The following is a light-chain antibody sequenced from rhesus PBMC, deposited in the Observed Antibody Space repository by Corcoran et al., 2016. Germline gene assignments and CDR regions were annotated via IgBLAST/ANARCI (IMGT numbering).Light chain of an antibody. J-gene: IGKJ4*01. CDR2: LGC. CDR1: QSLLHSDGYTY. V-gene: IGKV2-78*01. CDR3: MQGTQLPLT. Sequence: DIVMTQTPLSLPVTPGEPASISCRSSQSLLHSDGYTYLDWYLQTPGQSPQLLIFLGCKRASGVPVRFSGSGSGTDFTLKISRVEAEDVGVYYCMQGTQLPLTFGGGTKVEIK.